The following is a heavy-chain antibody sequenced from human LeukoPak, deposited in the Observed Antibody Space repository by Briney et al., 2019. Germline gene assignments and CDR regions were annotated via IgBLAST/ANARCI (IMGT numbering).Heavy chain of an antibody. CDR2: IYTSGST. J-gene: IGHJ5*02. D-gene: IGHD4-11*01. CDR1: GGSISSGSYY. Sequence: PSETLSLTCTVSGGSISSGSYYWSWIRQPAGTGLEWIGRIYTSGSTNYNPSLKSRVTISVDTSKNQFSLKLSSVTAADTAVYYCARVTTTVTRYNWFDPWGQGTLVTVSS. CDR3: ARVTTTVTRYNWFDP. V-gene: IGHV4-61*02.